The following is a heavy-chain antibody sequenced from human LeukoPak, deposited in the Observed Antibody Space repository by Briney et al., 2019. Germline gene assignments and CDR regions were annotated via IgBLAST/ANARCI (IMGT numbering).Heavy chain of an antibody. Sequence: PSETLSLTCTVSGYSISSGYYWGWIRQPPGKGPEWIGSIYHSGSTYYNPSLKSRVTISVDTSKNQFSLKLSSVTAADTAVYYCARLYSITMVRGVMDAFDIWGQGTMVTVSS. V-gene: IGHV4-38-2*02. D-gene: IGHD3-10*01. CDR3: ARLYSITMVRGVMDAFDI. CDR2: IYHSGST. J-gene: IGHJ3*02. CDR1: GYSISSGYY.